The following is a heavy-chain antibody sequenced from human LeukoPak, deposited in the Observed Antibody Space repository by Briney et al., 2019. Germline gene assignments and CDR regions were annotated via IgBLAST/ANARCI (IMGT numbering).Heavy chain of an antibody. CDR2: INHSGST. J-gene: IGHJ4*02. CDR3: ARRTTVTIPFGY. Sequence: PSETLSLTCAVYGGSFSGYYWSWIRQPPGKGLEWIGEINHSGSTNYNPSLKSRVTISVDKSKNQFSLKLSSVTAADTAVYYCARRTTVTIPFGYWGQGTLVTVSS. D-gene: IGHD4-11*01. V-gene: IGHV4-34*01. CDR1: GGSFSGYY.